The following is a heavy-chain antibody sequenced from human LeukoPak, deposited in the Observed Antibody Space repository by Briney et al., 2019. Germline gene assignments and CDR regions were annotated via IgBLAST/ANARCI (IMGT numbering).Heavy chain of an antibody. J-gene: IGHJ5*02. D-gene: IGHD2-15*01. CDR2: LNGDGSIT. CDR3: ARELSTGS. CDR1: GFTFSRYW. Sequence: GGPLRLSCVASGFTFSRYWMHWVRQAPGKGLVWVSRLNGDGSITNYADSVKGRLTISRDNAKNTLYLQMNSLRAEDTAVYYCARELSTGSWGQGTLVTVSS. V-gene: IGHV3-74*01.